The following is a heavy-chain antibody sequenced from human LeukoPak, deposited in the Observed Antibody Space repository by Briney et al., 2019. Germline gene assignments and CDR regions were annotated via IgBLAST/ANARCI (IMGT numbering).Heavy chain of an antibody. CDR2: IKLDGSEK. CDR1: GITFGKYW. J-gene: IGHJ4*02. D-gene: IGHD3-3*01. V-gene: IGHV3-7*03. Sequence: GGSLRLSCVASGITFGKYWMSWVRQAPGKGLEWVANIKLDGSEKNYVGSVKGRFTISRDNTKNSLYLQMNSLRAEDTAVFYCARDQYDTWSRRGNFDSWGQGTLVIVSS. CDR3: ARDQYDTWSRRGNFDS.